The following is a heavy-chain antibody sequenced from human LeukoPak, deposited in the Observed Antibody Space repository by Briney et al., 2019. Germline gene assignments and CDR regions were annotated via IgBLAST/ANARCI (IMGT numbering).Heavy chain of an antibody. D-gene: IGHD3-3*01. Sequence: GESLKIYCKGSGYSFTSYWIGWVRQMPGKGLEWMGIIYPGDSDTRYSPSFQGQVTISADKSISTAYLQWSSLKASDTAMYYCARSYDCRSYYYYMDVWGKGTTVTVSS. CDR2: IYPGDSDT. CDR3: ARSYDCRSYYYYMDV. J-gene: IGHJ6*03. CDR1: GYSFTSYW. V-gene: IGHV5-51*01.